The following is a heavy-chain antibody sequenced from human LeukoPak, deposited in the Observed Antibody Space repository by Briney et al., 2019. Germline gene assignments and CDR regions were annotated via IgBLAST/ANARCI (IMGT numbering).Heavy chain of an antibody. CDR1: GFTLNNYW. CDR3: AKEIDGFDV. V-gene: IGHV3-74*01. Sequence: PGGSLLLSCAASGFTLNNYWMHWVRPAPGMGLVWVSSIRFDGGDTAYADSAKGRFTISRDNAKNTMFLQMNNLRAEDTAVYYCAKEIDGFDVWGQGTLVTVSS. CDR2: IRFDGGDT. J-gene: IGHJ3*01.